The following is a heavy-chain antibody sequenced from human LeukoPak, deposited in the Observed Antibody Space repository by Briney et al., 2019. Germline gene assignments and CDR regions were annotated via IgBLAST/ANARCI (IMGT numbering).Heavy chain of an antibody. Sequence: SETLSLTCTVSGGSISGYYWSWIRQHPGKGLEWIGYIFYSGSTYYNPSLKSRLTISVDTSKNQFSLKLNSVTAADTAVYYCASRSPPGETGYFDYWGQGTLVTVSS. CDR3: ASRSPPGETGYFDY. CDR1: GGSISGYY. J-gene: IGHJ4*02. V-gene: IGHV4-59*06. D-gene: IGHD2-21*01. CDR2: IFYSGST.